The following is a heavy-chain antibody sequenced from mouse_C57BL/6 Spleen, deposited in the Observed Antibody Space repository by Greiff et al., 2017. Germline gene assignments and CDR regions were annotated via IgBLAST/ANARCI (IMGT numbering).Heavy chain of an antibody. J-gene: IGHJ2*01. CDR3: ARWGNYYGSSSHYFDY. CDR1: GYTFTSYW. CDR2: IDPSDSYT. D-gene: IGHD1-1*01. Sequence: VQLQQPGAELVKPGASVKLSCKASGYTFTSYWMQWVKQRPGQGLEWIGEIDPSDSYTNYNQKFKGKATLTVDTSSSTAYMQLSSLTAEDSAVYYCARWGNYYGSSSHYFDYWGQGTTLTVSS. V-gene: IGHV1-50*01.